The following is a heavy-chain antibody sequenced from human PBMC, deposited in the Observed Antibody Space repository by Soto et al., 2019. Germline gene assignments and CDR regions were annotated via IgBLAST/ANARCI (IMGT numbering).Heavy chain of an antibody. CDR3: ARVNGPNYFDY. Sequence: GGSLRLSCAASGFTFSSYSMNWVRQAPGKGLEWVSFISSSSSYIYYADTVKGRFTISRDDAENSLYLQMNSLRAEDTAVYYCARVNGPNYFDYWGQGTLVTVSS. CDR2: ISSSSSYI. V-gene: IGHV3-21*01. CDR1: GFTFSSYS. D-gene: IGHD2-8*01. J-gene: IGHJ4*02.